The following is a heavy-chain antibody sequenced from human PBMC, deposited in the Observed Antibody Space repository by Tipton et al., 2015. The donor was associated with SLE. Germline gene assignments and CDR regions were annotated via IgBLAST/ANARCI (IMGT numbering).Heavy chain of an antibody. CDR3: ARDSSGYYLDY. D-gene: IGHD3-22*01. CDR1: GYSISSGYY. J-gene: IGHJ4*02. Sequence: LSCAVSGYSISSGYYWGWIRQHPGKGLEWIGYIYYSGSTYYNPSLKSRVTISVDTSKNQFSLKLSSVTAADTAVYYCARDSSGYYLDYWGQGTLVTVSS. CDR2: IYYSGST. V-gene: IGHV4-31*11.